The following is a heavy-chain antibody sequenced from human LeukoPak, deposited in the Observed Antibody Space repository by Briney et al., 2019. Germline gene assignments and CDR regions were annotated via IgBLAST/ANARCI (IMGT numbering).Heavy chain of an antibody. CDR2: INHSGST. J-gene: IGHJ4*02. D-gene: IGHD5-18*01. Sequence: PSETLSLTCAVYGGSFSGYYWSWIRQPPGKGLEWIGEINHSGSTNYNPSLKSRVTISVDTSKNQFSLKLSSVTAADTAVYCCASSNAWIQLWSFDYWGQGTLVTVSS. CDR1: GGSFSGYY. V-gene: IGHV4-34*01. CDR3: ASSNAWIQLWSFDY.